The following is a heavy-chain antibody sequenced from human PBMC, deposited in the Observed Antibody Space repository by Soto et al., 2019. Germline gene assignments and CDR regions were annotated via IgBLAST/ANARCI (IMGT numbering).Heavy chain of an antibody. CDR3: ARGGTPIAL. CDR1: GYTLTIYG. D-gene: IGHD1-1*01. J-gene: IGHJ4*02. CDR2: SLTPNGNP. V-gene: IGHV1-18*01. Sequence: HVQLVQSGAEVKKPGPSVKVSCKASGYTLTIYGITWVQQAPGQGLEWLGWSLTPNGNPTYAQKLQGRVNMTRDTSTSIAYMELRSLRPDNTAVYYGARGGTPIALWGQGNLVTVSS.